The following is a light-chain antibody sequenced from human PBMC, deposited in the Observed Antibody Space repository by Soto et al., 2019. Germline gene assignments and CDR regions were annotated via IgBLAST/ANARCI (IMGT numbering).Light chain of an antibody. CDR2: EVS. Sequence: QSALTQPASVSGSPGQSITISCIGTSSDVGGHNYVSWYQQYPGKAPKLIISEVSDRPSGISSRFSGSTSGNTASLTISWLQAEDEADYYCSPYTSSDTWVFGGGTKLTVL. CDR3: SPYTSSDTWV. J-gene: IGLJ3*02. CDR1: SSDVGGHNY. V-gene: IGLV2-14*01.